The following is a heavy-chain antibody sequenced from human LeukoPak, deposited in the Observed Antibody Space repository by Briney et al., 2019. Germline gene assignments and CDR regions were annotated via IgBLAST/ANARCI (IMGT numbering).Heavy chain of an antibody. CDR1: GGSISPYC. CDR2: IFYTGNT. Sequence: SETLSLTCTVSGGSISPYCWSWIRQPPGKGLEWIGYIFYTGNTNYNPSLKGRVTMSVDTSKNQLSLKLTSVTAADTAVYYCACGGSYLSPDYWGQGTLVTVSS. J-gene: IGHJ4*02. D-gene: IGHD1-26*01. V-gene: IGHV4-59*08. CDR3: ACGGSYLSPDY.